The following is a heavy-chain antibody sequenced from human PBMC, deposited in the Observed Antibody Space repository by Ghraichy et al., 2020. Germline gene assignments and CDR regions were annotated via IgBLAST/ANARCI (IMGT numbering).Heavy chain of an antibody. V-gene: IGHV4-39*01. J-gene: IGHJ5*02. Sequence: SETLSLTCTVSGGSISSSSYYWGWIRQPPGKGLEWIGSIYYSGSTYYNPSLKSRVTISVDTSKNQFSLKLSSVTAADTAVYYCASGVNGFWSGYPGWFDPWGQGTLVTVSS. CDR2: IYYSGST. CDR3: ASGVNGFWSGYPGWFDP. CDR1: GGSISSSSYY. D-gene: IGHD3-3*01.